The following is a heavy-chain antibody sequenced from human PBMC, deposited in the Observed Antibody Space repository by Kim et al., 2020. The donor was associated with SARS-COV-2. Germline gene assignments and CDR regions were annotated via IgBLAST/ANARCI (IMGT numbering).Heavy chain of an antibody. CDR1: GFTFSSYW. V-gene: IGHV3-7*03. D-gene: IGHD2-2*01. J-gene: IGHJ6*02. CDR2: IKQDGSEK. Sequence: GGSLRLSCAASGFTFSSYWMSWVRQAPGKGLEWVANIKQDGSEKYYVDSVKGRFTISRDNAKNSLYLQMNSLRAEDTAVYYCARDEGVVVPWYYYGMDVWGQGTTVTVSS. CDR3: ARDEGVVVPWYYYGMDV.